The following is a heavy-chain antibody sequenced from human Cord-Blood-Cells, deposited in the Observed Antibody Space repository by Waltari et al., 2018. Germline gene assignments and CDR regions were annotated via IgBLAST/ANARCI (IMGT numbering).Heavy chain of an antibody. D-gene: IGHD5-18*01. CDR1: GFTFSSYG. CDR3: VKWATWIQLRAFDI. J-gene: IGHJ3*02. V-gene: IGHV3-30*18. Sequence: QVQLVESGGGVVQPGRSLRLSCAASGFTFSSYGMHWFRQAPGKGLEWVAVISYDGSNKYYADSVKGRFTISRDNSKNTLYLQMNSLRAEDTAVYYCVKWATWIQLRAFDIWGQGTMVTVSS. CDR2: ISYDGSNK.